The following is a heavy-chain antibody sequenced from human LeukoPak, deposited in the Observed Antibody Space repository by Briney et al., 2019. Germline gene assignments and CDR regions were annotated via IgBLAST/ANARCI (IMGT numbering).Heavy chain of an antibody. CDR3: ARGGYCSSTSCYVPDV. J-gene: IGHJ6*02. Sequence: PSETLSLTCTVSGGSVSSGSYYWSWIRQPPGKGLEWIGYIYYSGSTNYNPSLKSRVTISVDTSKNQFSLKLSSVTAADTAVYYCARGGYCSSTSCYVPDVWGQGTTVTVSS. D-gene: IGHD2-2*03. CDR2: IYYSGST. CDR1: GGSVSSGSYY. V-gene: IGHV4-61*01.